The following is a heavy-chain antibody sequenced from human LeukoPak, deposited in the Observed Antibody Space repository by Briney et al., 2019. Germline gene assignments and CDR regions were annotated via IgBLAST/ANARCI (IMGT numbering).Heavy chain of an antibody. J-gene: IGHJ4*02. CDR3: ARGPGIAAAADGIDY. Sequence: GGSLRLSCATSGFTFSSFSMNWVRQAPGKGLEWVSSISSGNTYIYYADSVKGRFTISRDNAKNSLYLHMNSLGPEDTAVYYCARGPGIAAAADGIDYWGQGTLVTVSS. CDR1: GFTFSSFS. CDR2: ISSGNTYI. D-gene: IGHD6-13*01. V-gene: IGHV3-21*01.